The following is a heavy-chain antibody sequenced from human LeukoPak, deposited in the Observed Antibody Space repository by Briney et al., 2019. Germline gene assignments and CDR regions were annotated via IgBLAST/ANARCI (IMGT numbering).Heavy chain of an antibody. Sequence: PGGSLRLSCAAAGFTFSSYGMHWVRQAPGKGLEWVAFIRYDGSNKYYADSVKGRFTISRDNSKNTLYLQMNSLRAEDTAVYYCASEYHLYSSGAVDYWGQGTLVTVSS. CDR1: GFTFSSYG. D-gene: IGHD6-19*01. CDR2: IRYDGSNK. V-gene: IGHV3-30*02. J-gene: IGHJ4*02. CDR3: ASEYHLYSSGAVDY.